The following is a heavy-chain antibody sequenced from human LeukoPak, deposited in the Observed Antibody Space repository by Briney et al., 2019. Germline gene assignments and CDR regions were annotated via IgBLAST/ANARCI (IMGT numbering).Heavy chain of an antibody. CDR2: ISASGRTT. Sequence: PGGSLRLSGAAAGFTFSSYAMSWVRQAPGKGLEWVSHISASGRTTDYADSVKGRFTISRDNSKNTVYLQMNSLRAEDTAVYYCAKLCSGGSCYWNYWGQGTLVTVSS. D-gene: IGHD2-15*01. V-gene: IGHV3-23*01. CDR3: AKLCSGGSCYWNY. CDR1: GFTFSSYA. J-gene: IGHJ4*02.